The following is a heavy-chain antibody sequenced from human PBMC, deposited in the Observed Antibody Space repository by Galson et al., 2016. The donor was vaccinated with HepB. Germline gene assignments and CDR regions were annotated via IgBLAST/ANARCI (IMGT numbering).Heavy chain of an antibody. V-gene: IGHV3-30*03. D-gene: IGHD6-19*01. CDR3: AREGAEMAVAGTAFDY. Sequence: SLRLSCAASGFTFSNYGMHWVRQAPGKGLEWVALISYDGSYKYFADSVKGRFTISRDNVKNTVYLRMNSLRAEDTAVYYCAREGAEMAVAGTAFDYWGQGTLVTVSS. J-gene: IGHJ4*02. CDR2: ISYDGSYK. CDR1: GFTFSNYG.